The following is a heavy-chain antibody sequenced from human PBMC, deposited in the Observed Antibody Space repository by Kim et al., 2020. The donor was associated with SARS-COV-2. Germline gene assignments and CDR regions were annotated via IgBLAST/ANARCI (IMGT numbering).Heavy chain of an antibody. Sequence: GSLRLSCAASGFTFSDYYMSWIRQAPGKGLEWVSYISSSGSNIYYADSVKGRFTISRDNAKNSLYLQMNSLRAEDTAVYYCAREVDCSSTSCYLHDAFDIWGQGTMVTVSS. J-gene: IGHJ3*02. CDR1: GFTFSDYY. V-gene: IGHV3-11*01. D-gene: IGHD2-2*01. CDR2: ISSSGSNI. CDR3: AREVDCSSTSCYLHDAFDI.